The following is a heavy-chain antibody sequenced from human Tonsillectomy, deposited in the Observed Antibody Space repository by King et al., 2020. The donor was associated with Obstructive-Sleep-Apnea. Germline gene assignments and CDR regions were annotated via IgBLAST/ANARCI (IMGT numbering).Heavy chain of an antibody. V-gene: IGHV3-48*04. CDR2: ISSSSSTI. J-gene: IGHJ4*02. CDR3: ARDGKWQQLGEFDY. D-gene: IGHD6-13*01. Sequence: VQLVESGGGLVQPGGSLRLSCAASGFTFSSYSMNWVRQAPGKGLEWVSYISSSSSTIYYADSVKGRFTISRDNAKNSLYLQMNSLRAEDTAVYYCARDGKWQQLGEFDYWGQGTLVTVSS. CDR1: GFTFSSYS.